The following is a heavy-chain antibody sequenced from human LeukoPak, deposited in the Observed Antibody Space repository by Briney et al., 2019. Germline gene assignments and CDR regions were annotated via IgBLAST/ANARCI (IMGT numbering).Heavy chain of an antibody. J-gene: IGHJ4*02. D-gene: IGHD3-3*01. Sequence: GGSLRLSCAVSGFTFSSHGMHWVRQAPGKGLEWVAVIWDDGNYQYYADSMKGGFTISRDNSKDTLYLQINSLRVEDTAVYYCARGLFRSAWSLDYWGQGTRVTVSS. CDR3: ARGLFRSAWSLDY. V-gene: IGHV3-33*01. CDR1: GFTFSSHG. CDR2: IWDDGNYQ.